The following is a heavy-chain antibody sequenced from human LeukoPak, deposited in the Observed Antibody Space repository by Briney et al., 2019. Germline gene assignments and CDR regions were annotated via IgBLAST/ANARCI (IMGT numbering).Heavy chain of an antibody. J-gene: IGHJ4*02. V-gene: IGHV3-23*01. CDR2: ISGSGGST. D-gene: IGHD3-3*01. CDR3: AKVNYDFWSGYSHHDY. CDR1: GFTFSSYA. Sequence: GGSLRLSCAASGFTFSSYAMSWVRQAPGKGLEWVSAISGSGGSTYYADSVKGRFTISRDNPKNTLYLQMNSLRAEDTAVYYCAKVNYDFWSGYSHHDYWGQGTLVTVSS.